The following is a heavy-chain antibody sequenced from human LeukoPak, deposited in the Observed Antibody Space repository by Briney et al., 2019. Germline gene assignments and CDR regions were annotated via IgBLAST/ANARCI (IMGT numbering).Heavy chain of an antibody. CDR1: GITFSNYA. Sequence: GGSLRLSCVASGITFSNYAVSWARQAPEKGLDWVSVISGSAHKIRYADSVKGRFTISRDNSENIVYLQMNNLRVEDTAVYYCAGRPTGYSSGYIHWGQGTLVTVSS. J-gene: IGHJ4*02. V-gene: IGHV3-23*01. CDR3: AGRPTGYSSGYIH. D-gene: IGHD5-18*01. CDR2: ISGSAHKI.